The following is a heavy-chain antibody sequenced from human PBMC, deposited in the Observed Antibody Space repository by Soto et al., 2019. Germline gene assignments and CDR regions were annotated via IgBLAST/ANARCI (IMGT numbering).Heavy chain of an antibody. Sequence: GGSLRLSCAASGLTVSANYMSWVRQAPGRGLEWISIIHSGGSTYYADSVKGRFTISRDNSKNTLHLQMNSLRGEDTAVYYCAREWEPDAFDIWGQGTMVTVSS. CDR3: AREWEPDAFDI. V-gene: IGHV3-66*01. J-gene: IGHJ3*02. CDR2: IHSGGST. D-gene: IGHD1-26*01. CDR1: GLTVSANY.